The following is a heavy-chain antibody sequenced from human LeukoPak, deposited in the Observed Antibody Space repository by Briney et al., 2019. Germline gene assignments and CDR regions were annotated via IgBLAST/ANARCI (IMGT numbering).Heavy chain of an antibody. CDR1: GFTFSSYA. Sequence: GGSLRLSCTASGFTFSSYAMSWVRQAPGKGLEWVSAISGSGGSTYYADSVKGRFTISRDNSKNTLYLQMNSLRAEDTAVYYCAKARYYDSSGLDYWGQEPWSPSPQ. CDR3: AKARYYDSSGLDY. D-gene: IGHD3-22*01. V-gene: IGHV3-23*01. CDR2: ISGSGGST. J-gene: IGHJ4*01.